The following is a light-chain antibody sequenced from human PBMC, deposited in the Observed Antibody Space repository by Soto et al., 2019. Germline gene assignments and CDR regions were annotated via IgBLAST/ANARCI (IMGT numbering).Light chain of an antibody. CDR3: QQYNNWPPGIT. CDR1: QSVSSN. J-gene: IGKJ4*01. CDR2: GAS. Sequence: ERVMTQSPATLSVSPGERATLSCRASQSVSSNLAWYQQKPGQAPRLLIYGASTRATGIPARFSGSGSGTEFTLTISSLQSEDFAVYYCQQYNNWPPGITFGGGTKVEIK. V-gene: IGKV3-15*01.